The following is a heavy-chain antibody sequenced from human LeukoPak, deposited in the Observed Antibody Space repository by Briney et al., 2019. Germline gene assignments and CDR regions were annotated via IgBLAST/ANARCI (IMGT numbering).Heavy chain of an antibody. CDR3: ARSEWGNRKLVTGGAIDY. Sequence: PSQTLSLTCAISGDSVSSNSAAWNWIRQSPSRGLEWLGRTYYRSKWYNDYAVSVKSRITINPDTSKNQFSLQLNSVTPEDTAVYYCARSEWGNRKLVTGGAIDYWGQGTLVTVPS. J-gene: IGHJ4*02. V-gene: IGHV6-1*01. D-gene: IGHD3-16*01. CDR2: TYYRSKWYN. CDR1: GDSVSSNSAA.